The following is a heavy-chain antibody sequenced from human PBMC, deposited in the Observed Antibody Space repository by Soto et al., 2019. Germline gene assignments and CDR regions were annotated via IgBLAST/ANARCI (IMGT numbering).Heavy chain of an antibody. CDR3: ARDLGLFCSSTSCYMI. V-gene: IGHV3-30-3*01. D-gene: IGHD2-2*02. J-gene: IGHJ4*02. Sequence: QVQLVESGGGVVQPGRSLRLSCAASGFTFSSYAMHWVRLAPGKGLEWVAVISYDGSNKYYADSVKGRFTISRDNSKNTLYLQMNSLRAEDTPVYYCARDLGLFCSSTSCYMIWGQGTLVTVSS. CDR1: GFTFSSYA. CDR2: ISYDGSNK.